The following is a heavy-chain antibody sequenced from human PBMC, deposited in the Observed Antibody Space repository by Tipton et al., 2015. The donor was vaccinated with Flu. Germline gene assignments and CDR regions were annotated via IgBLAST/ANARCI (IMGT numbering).Heavy chain of an antibody. CDR1: GFTFSSYE. D-gene: IGHD6-25*01. Sequence: SLRLSCAASGFTFSSYEMNWVRQAPGKGLEWVSYISSSGNTISYADSVRGRFTISRDNSKNTLYLQMNSLRAEDTAVYYCARSGYSYGYVDLWAQGTLVTVSS. J-gene: IGHJ4*02. CDR3: ARSGYSYGYVDL. CDR2: ISSSGNTI. V-gene: IGHV3-48*03.